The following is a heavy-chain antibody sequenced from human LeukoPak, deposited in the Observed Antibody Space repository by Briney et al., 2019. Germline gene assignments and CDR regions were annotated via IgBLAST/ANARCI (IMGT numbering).Heavy chain of an antibody. Sequence: GGSLRLSCAASGFTFSDYHMTWIRQAPGKGLEWVSYISGSSIYTRYADSVKGRFTISRDNSKNTLHLQMNSLRAEDTAVYYCARDTDYYGSGRHGYFDHWGQGTLVTVSS. CDR1: GFTFSDYH. CDR2: ISGSSIYT. CDR3: ARDTDYYGSGRHGYFDH. D-gene: IGHD3-10*01. V-gene: IGHV3-11*06. J-gene: IGHJ1*01.